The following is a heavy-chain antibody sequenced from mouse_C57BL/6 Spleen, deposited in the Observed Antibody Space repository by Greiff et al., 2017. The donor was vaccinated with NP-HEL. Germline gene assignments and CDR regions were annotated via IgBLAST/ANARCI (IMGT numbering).Heavy chain of an antibody. CDR3: ARNGDYGSNVDY. J-gene: IGHJ2*01. CDR2: IYPGDGDT. Sequence: VQLQQSGPELVKPGASVKISCKASGYAFSSSWMNWVKQRPGKGLEWIGRIYPGDGDTNYNGKFKGKATLTADKSSSTAYMQRSSLTSEDSAVYVGARNGDYGSNVDYWGQGTTLTVSS. V-gene: IGHV1-82*01. D-gene: IGHD1-1*01. CDR1: GYAFSSSW.